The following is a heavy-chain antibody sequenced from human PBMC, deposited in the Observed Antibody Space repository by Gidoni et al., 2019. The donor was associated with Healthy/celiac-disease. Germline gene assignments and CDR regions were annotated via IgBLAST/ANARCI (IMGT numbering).Heavy chain of an antibody. CDR3: AREAPQFDY. Sequence: QVQLQESGPGLVKPSETLSLTCTVSGGSISSYYWSWIRQPPGKGLEWIGYIYYSGSTNYNPSLKSRVTISVDTSKNQFSLKLSSVTAADTAVYYCAREAPQFDYWGQGTLVTVSS. CDR2: IYYSGST. J-gene: IGHJ4*02. CDR1: GGSISSYY. V-gene: IGHV4-59*01.